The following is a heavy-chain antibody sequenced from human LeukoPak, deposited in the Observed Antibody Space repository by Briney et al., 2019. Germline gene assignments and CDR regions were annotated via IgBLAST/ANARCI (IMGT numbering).Heavy chain of an antibody. CDR1: GFTFSSYS. V-gene: IGHV3-48*04. D-gene: IGHD5-24*01. J-gene: IGHJ4*02. CDR3: ASHEMATRGG. CDR2: ISSSSSTI. Sequence: GGSLRLSCAASGFTFSSYSMNWVRQAPGKGLEWVSYISSSSSTIYYADSVKGRFTISRDNAKNSLHLQMNSLRAEDTAVYYCASHEMATRGGWGQGTLVTVSS.